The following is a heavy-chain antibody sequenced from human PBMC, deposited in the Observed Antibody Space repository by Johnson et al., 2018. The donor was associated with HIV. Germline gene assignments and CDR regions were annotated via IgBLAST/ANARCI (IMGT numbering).Heavy chain of an antibody. CDR1: GLPVSSNY. CDR3: ARACRDGYTCDVFDI. Sequence: VQLVESGGGLVQPGGSLRLSCAASGLPVSSNYMSWVRQGPGKGLEWVSVINSGGSTYYADSVKGRFTISRDNSKNTLYLQTNSLRAEETAVYYCARACRDGYTCDVFDIWGQGTMVTVSS. D-gene: IGHD5-24*01. J-gene: IGHJ3*02. CDR2: INSGGST. V-gene: IGHV3-66*01.